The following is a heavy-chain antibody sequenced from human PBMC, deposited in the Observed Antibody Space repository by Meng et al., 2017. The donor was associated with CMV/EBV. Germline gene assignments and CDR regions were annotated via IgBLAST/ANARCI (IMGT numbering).Heavy chain of an antibody. CDR2: IIPIFGTA. Sequence: SVKVSCKASGGTFSSYAISWVRQAPGQGLEWMGGIIPIFGTANYAQKFQGRVMITTDESTSTAYMELSSLRSEDTAVYYCARDPLKRSKDYAQGYYYYYGMDVWGQGTTVTVSS. CDR3: ARDPLKRSKDYAQGYYYYYGMDV. J-gene: IGHJ6*02. CDR1: GGTFSSYA. V-gene: IGHV1-69*05. D-gene: IGHD4-17*01.